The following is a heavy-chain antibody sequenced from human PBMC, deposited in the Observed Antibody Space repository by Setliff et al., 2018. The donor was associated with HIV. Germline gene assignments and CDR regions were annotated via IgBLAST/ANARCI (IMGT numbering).Heavy chain of an antibody. D-gene: IGHD4-4*01. Sequence: PGGSLRLSCAASGLTDTYNYMSWVRQAPGKGLEWLSYISSSGSTIYSADSVKGRFIISRDNAKNSLNLQMNSLRAEDTAVYYCARWGYSRDGMDVWGQGTTVTVSS. J-gene: IGHJ6*02. V-gene: IGHV3-11*04. CDR1: GLTDTYNY. CDR3: ARWGYSRDGMDV. CDR2: ISSSGSTI.